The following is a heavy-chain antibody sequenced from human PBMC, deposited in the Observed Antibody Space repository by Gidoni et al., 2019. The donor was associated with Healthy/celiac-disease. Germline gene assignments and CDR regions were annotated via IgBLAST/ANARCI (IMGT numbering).Heavy chain of an antibody. CDR3: AKDRDDYVWGSYPYFDY. V-gene: IGHV3-23*01. CDR2: IRGSGGST. Sequence: EVQLLESGGGLVQPGGSLRLSCAASGFTFSSYAMGWVRQAPGKGLEWVSAIRGSGGSTYYADSVKGRFTISRDNSKNTLYLQMNSLRAEDTAVYYCAKDRDDYVWGSYPYFDYWGQGTLVTVSS. CDR1: GFTFSSYA. D-gene: IGHD3-16*02. J-gene: IGHJ4*02.